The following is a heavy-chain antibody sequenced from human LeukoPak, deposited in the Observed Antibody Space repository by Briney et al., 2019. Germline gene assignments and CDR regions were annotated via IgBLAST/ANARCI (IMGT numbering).Heavy chain of an antibody. Sequence: GVSVRLSCAASGFTFSNFGMHWVRQAPGKGLEWVALIWYDGTNKYYADSVKGRFTISRDNSKNTLFLQMNSLRPEDTAVYYCAKDRCLTTTCYVDYWGQGTLVTVSS. V-gene: IGHV3-33*06. CDR3: AKDRCLTTTCYVDY. CDR1: GFTFSNFG. J-gene: IGHJ4*02. CDR2: IWYDGTNK. D-gene: IGHD2-2*01.